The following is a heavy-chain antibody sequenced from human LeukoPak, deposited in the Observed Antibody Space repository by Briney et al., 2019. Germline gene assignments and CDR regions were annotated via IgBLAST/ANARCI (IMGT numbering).Heavy chain of an antibody. CDR3: AKDVLRVTMVRGSPLNYYYGMDV. V-gene: IGHV3-23*01. D-gene: IGHD3-10*01. CDR2: ISGSGDST. Sequence: GGSLRLSCAASGFAFSSYAMSWVRQAPGKGLEWVSAISGSGDSTYYADSVKGRFTISRDNSKNTLYLQMNSLRAEDTAVYYCAKDVLRVTMVRGSPLNYYYGMDVWGQGTTVTVSS. CDR1: GFAFSSYA. J-gene: IGHJ6*02.